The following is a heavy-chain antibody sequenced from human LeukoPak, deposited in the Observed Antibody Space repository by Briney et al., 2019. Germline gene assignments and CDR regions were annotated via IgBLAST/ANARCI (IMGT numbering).Heavy chain of an antibody. D-gene: IGHD2-2*01. V-gene: IGHV4-34*01. CDR1: GGSFSGYY. J-gene: IGHJ4*02. Sequence: SETLSLTCAVYGGSFSGYYWSWIRQPPGKGLEWIGEINHSGSTNYNPSLKSRVTISVDTSKNQFSLKLSSVTAADTAVYYCARGHGNVSRTNDYWGQGTLVTVSS. CDR3: ARGHGNVSRTNDY. CDR2: INHSGST.